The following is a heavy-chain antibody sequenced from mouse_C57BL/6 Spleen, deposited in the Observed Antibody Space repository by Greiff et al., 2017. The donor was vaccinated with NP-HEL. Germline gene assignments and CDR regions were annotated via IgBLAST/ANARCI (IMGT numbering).Heavy chain of an antibody. D-gene: IGHD2-5*01. CDR2: ISSGGDYI. CDR1: GFTFSSYA. CDR3: TRIYYSNFPYAMDY. Sequence: EVKLVESGEGLVKPGGSLKLSCAASGFTFSSYAMSWVRQTPEKRLEWVAYISSGGDYIYYADTVKGRFTISRDNARNTLYLQMSSLKSEDTAMYYCTRIYYSNFPYAMDYWGQGTSVTVSS. V-gene: IGHV5-9-1*02. J-gene: IGHJ4*01.